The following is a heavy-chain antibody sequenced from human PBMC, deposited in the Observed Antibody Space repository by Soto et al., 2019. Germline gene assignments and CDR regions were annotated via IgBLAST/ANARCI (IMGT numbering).Heavy chain of an antibody. CDR1: GASISSYY. CDR3: ARKSSAYSGTYYFDY. J-gene: IGHJ4*02. V-gene: IGHV4-59*01. D-gene: IGHD1-26*01. CDR2: IYYTGST. Sequence: SETLSLTCTVSGASISSYYWSWIRQPPGKGLEWIGYIYYTGSTNYNPPLKSRVTISVDMSKNQFSLKLTSVTAADTAVYYCARKSSAYSGTYYFDYWGQGTLVTVS.